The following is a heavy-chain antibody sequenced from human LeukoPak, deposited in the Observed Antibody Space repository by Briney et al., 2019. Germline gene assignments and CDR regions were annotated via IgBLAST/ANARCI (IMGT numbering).Heavy chain of an antibody. J-gene: IGHJ4*02. CDR2: INGGGGYT. V-gene: IGHV3-23*01. CDR3: AQRFTYYLDY. Sequence: GGSLRLSCAASGFTFSDYTMNWVRQAPGKGLGWVSGINGGGGYTYYADYVKGRFTISRDNSKNTLYLQMKSLRAEDTALYFCAQRFTYYLDYWGQGTLVTVSS. CDR1: GFTFSDYT. D-gene: IGHD3-16*01.